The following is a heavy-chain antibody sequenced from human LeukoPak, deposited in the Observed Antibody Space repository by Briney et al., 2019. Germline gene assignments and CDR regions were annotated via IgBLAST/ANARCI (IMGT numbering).Heavy chain of an antibody. D-gene: IGHD7-27*01. J-gene: IGHJ4*02. CDR1: GGSISSSSYY. Sequence: PSETLSLTCTVSGGSISSSSYYWGWIRQPPGKGLEWIGRIYTSGSTNYNPSLKSRVTISLDTSKNQFSLKVSSVTAADTAVYYCARGRLTGRYYFDYWGQGTLVTVSS. CDR2: IYTSGST. V-gene: IGHV4-61*02. CDR3: ARGRLTGRYYFDY.